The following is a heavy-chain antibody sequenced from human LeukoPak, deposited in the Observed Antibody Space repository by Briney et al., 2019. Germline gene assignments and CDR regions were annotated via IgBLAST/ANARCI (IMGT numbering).Heavy chain of an antibody. CDR3: ARDVGAMVRGVISDP. V-gene: IGHV1-8*01. D-gene: IGHD3-10*01. CDR1: GGTFSNYG. CDR2: MNPNSGNT. J-gene: IGHJ5*02. Sequence: ASVKVSCKASGGTFSNYGINWVRQATGQGLEWMGWMNPNSGNTGYAQKFQGRVTMTRNTSISTAYMELSSLRSEDTAVYYCARDVGAMVRGVISDPWGQGTLVTVSS.